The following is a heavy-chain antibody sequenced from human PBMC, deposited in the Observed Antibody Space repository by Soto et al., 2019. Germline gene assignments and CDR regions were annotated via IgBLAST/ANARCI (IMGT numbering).Heavy chain of an antibody. CDR1: GFTFSSYW. J-gene: IGHJ4*02. CDR3: AKQRFLYYYDSPPDY. V-gene: IGHV3-74*01. D-gene: IGHD3-22*01. CDR2: INSDGSST. Sequence: PGGSLRLSCAASGFTFSSYWMHWVRQAPGKGLVWVSRINSDGSSTSYADSVKGRFTISRDNAKNTLYLQMNSLRAEDTAVYYCAKQRFLYYYDSPPDYWGQGTLVTVSS.